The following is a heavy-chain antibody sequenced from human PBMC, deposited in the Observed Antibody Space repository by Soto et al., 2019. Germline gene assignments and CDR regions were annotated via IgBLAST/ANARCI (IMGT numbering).Heavy chain of an antibody. J-gene: IGHJ4*02. D-gene: IGHD6-19*01. V-gene: IGHV1-3*01. Sequence: ASVKVSCKASGYTFTGYAMHWVRQAPGQRLEWMGWINAGNGNTKYSQKFQGRVTITRDTSASTAYMQLSSLRSEDTAVYYCARAVAVPSDFDYWGQGTLVTVSS. CDR2: INAGNGNT. CDR1: GYTFTGYA. CDR3: ARAVAVPSDFDY.